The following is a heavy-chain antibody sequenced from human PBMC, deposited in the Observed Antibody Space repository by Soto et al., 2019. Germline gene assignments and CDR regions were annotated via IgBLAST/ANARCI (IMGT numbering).Heavy chain of an antibody. Sequence: GGSLRLSCAASGFTFSSYGMHWVRQAPGKGLEWVAVISYDGSNKYYADSVKGRFAISRDNSKNTLYLQMNSLRAEDTAVYYCAKDHAAGTGFDYWGQGTLVTVSS. CDR1: GFTFSSYG. V-gene: IGHV3-30*18. J-gene: IGHJ4*02. CDR2: ISYDGSNK. D-gene: IGHD6-19*01. CDR3: AKDHAAGTGFDY.